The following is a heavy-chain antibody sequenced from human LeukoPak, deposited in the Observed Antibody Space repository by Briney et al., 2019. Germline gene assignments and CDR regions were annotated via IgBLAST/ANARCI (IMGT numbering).Heavy chain of an antibody. V-gene: IGHV3-7*05. CDR3: VRDPYSSTWSYGMDV. Sequence: GGSLRLSCAASGFSFSSYWMSWVRLAPGKGLELVANIKQDGSERVYVDSVKGRFTISRDNTKNSLYLQMHSLSAEDSAVYYCVRDPYSSTWSYGMDVWGQGTTVTVSS. CDR2: IKQDGSER. J-gene: IGHJ6*02. D-gene: IGHD6-6*01. CDR1: GFSFSSYW.